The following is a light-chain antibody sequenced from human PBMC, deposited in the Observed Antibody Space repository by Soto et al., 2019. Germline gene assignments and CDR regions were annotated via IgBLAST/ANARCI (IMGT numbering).Light chain of an antibody. CDR1: QSVSNNY. J-gene: IGKJ1*01. Sequence: EIVLTQSPGTLSLSPGERATLSCRASQSVSNNYLAWYQQKPGQAPRLLIYGASNRATGIPDRFSGSGSGTDFTLTISRXXXEDFAVYYCQQYGSSGTFGQGTKVEIK. V-gene: IGKV3-20*01. CDR2: GAS. CDR3: QQYGSSGT.